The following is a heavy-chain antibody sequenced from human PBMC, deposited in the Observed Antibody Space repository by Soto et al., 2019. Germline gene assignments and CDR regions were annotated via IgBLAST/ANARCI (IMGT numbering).Heavy chain of an antibody. V-gene: IGHV1-18*01. CDR3: ARKGGSSSWLIDY. CDR2: INAYHGNT. D-gene: IGHD6-13*01. CDR1: GYTFTSYG. Sequence: QVQLVQSGAEVKKPGASVKVSCKASGYTFTSYGISWVRQAHGQGLEWMGWINAYHGNTNYPKKLQGRVTMTTDTSPTTADMELRSLRSDDTAVYYCARKGGSSSWLIDYWGQGTLVTVSS. J-gene: IGHJ4*02.